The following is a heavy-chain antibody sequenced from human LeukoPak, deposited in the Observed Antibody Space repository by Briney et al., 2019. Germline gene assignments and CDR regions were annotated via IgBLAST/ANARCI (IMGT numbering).Heavy chain of an antibody. D-gene: IGHD3-10*01. V-gene: IGHV3-48*01. J-gene: IGHJ4*02. CDR1: GFTFSTYS. CDR3: ATTEFLDH. CDR2: ISNSSNTI. Sequence: GGSLRLSCPASGFTFSTYSMNWVRQAPGKGLEWISYISNSSNTIYYADSVKGRFTISRDNAKNSLFLQMNSLRVEDTAVYYCATTEFLDHWGQGTLVTVSS.